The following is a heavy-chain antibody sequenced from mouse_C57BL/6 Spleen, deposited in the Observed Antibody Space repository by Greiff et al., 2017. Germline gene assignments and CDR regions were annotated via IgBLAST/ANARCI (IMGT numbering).Heavy chain of an antibody. V-gene: IGHV1-80*01. Sequence: LQQSGAELVKPGASVKISCKASGYAFSSYWMNWVKQRPGKGLEWIGQIYPGDGDTNYNGKFKGKATLTADKSSSTAYMQLSSLTSEDSAVYFCARDYDGYPPWFAYWGQGTLVTVSA. CDR3: ARDYDGYPPWFAY. CDR1: GYAFSSYW. D-gene: IGHD2-3*01. CDR2: IYPGDGDT. J-gene: IGHJ3*01.